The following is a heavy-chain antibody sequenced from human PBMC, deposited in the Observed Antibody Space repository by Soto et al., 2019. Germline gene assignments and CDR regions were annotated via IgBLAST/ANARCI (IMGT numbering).Heavy chain of an antibody. CDR1: GASISGFY. CDR2: IYATGTT. V-gene: IGHV4-4*07. CDR3: ARDRIDLAWFDP. Sequence: SETLSLTCTVSGASISGFYWSWIRKSAGKGLEWIGRIYATGTTDYNPSLKSRVTMSVDTSKNQFSLKLSSVTAADTAVYYCARDRIDLAWFDPWGQGTLVTVSS. J-gene: IGHJ5*02. D-gene: IGHD3-16*02.